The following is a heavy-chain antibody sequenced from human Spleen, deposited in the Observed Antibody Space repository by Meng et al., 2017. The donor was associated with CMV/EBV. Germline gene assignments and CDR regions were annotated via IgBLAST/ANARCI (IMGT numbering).Heavy chain of an antibody. V-gene: IGHV1-69*05. CDR3: ARHEGRACSTTTCPLRQ. Sequence: GTFNTNTVSGVRQAPGQGLEWMGGITPLFGTVNYAERFQDRVTIITDESTSTVYMEVSRLKSEDTAVYFCARHEGRACSTTTCPLRQWGPGTLVTVSS. CDR2: ITPLFGTV. CDR1: GTFNTNT. D-gene: IGHD2/OR15-2a*01. J-gene: IGHJ4*02.